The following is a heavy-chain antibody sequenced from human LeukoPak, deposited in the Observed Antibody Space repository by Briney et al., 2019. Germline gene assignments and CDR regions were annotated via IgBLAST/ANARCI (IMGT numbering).Heavy chain of an antibody. CDR2: NGSGGSLK. CDR1: GFTFSSYE. J-gene: IGHJ4*02. Sequence: GGSLSLSCAACGFTFSSYEMNWVRQAPGKGGEGVSYNGSGGSLKYYADSVKGRFTISRDNANNSLYLQMNSLRAEDTALYYCAIAAVVASTLPAYWGQGTLVTVSS. CDR3: AIAAVVASTLPAY. V-gene: IGHV3-48*03. D-gene: IGHD2-15*01.